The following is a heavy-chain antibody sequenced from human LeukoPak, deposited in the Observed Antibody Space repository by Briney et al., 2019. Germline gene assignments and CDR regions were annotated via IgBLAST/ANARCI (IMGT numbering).Heavy chain of an antibody. D-gene: IGHD3-22*01. CDR2: IIPILGTT. CDR3: ARDDYYDSSAYRENPFDV. Sequence: SVKVSCKASGDTFSSYAISWLRQAPGQGLEWMGGIIPILGTTNYAQKFQGRVTITADESTSTLYMELRSLRSEDTAIYYCARDDYYDSSAYRENPFDVRGQGTMVTVSS. J-gene: IGHJ3*01. V-gene: IGHV1-69*13. CDR1: GDTFSSYA.